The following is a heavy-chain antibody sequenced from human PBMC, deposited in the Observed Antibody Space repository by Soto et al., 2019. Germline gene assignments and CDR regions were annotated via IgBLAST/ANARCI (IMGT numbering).Heavy chain of an antibody. CDR2: ISAYNGNT. Sequence: QVQLVQSGAEVKKPGASVKVSCKASGYTFTSYGISWVRQAPGQGLEWMGWISAYNGNTNYAQKLQGRVTMTTDTSPSTAYMELRSLRSDDAAVYYCARVDSSGWYRRGYYYYGMDVWGQGTTVTVSS. D-gene: IGHD6-19*01. V-gene: IGHV1-18*01. CDR1: GYTFTSYG. J-gene: IGHJ6*02. CDR3: ARVDSSGWYRRGYYYYGMDV.